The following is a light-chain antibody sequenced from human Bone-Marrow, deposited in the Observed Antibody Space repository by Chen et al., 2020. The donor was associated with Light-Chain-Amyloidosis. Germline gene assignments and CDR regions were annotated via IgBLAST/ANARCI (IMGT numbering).Light chain of an antibody. CDR3: SSYTSSSTLV. V-gene: IGLV2-14*03. Sequence: QSALTQPASVSGSPGQSITIPCTGTSSDVGVYNYVSWYQQHSGNVPKVMIYDVSNRPSGVSNRFSGSKSGNPASLSISGLQAEDEAHYYCSSYTSSSTLVFGGGTKLTVL. CDR1: SSDVGVYNY. CDR2: DVS. J-gene: IGLJ2*01.